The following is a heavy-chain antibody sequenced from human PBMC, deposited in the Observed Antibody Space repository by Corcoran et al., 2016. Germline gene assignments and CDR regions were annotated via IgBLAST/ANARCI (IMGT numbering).Heavy chain of an antibody. J-gene: IGHJ3*02. CDR3: ARRGAIGIAFDI. V-gene: IGHV3-11*01. Sequence: QVQLVESGGGLVKPGGSLRLSCSASGFTFSDHYMSWIRQAPGKGLEWVSHISSSGGTIYQVDSVKGRFIISRDNAKNSLYLQMNSLRAEDTAVYYCARRGAIGIAFDIWGQGTMVTVSS. CDR2: ISSSGGTI. CDR1: GFTFSDHY.